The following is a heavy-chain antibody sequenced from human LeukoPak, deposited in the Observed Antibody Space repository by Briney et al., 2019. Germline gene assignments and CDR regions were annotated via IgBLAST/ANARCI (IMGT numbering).Heavy chain of an antibody. Sequence: GASVKVCCKVSGYTLTELSMHWVRQAPGKGLEWMGGFDPEDGETIYAQKFQGRVTMTEDTSTDTAYMELSSLRSEDTAVYYCATDGLFNLGFEHWGQGTLVTVSS. CDR3: ATDGLFNLGFEH. J-gene: IGHJ4*02. D-gene: IGHD1-1*01. CDR2: FDPEDGET. CDR1: GYTLTELS. V-gene: IGHV1-24*01.